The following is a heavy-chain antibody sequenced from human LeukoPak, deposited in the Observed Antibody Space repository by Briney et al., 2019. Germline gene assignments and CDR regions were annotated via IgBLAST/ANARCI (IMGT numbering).Heavy chain of an antibody. J-gene: IGHJ4*02. CDR2: IYYSGST. D-gene: IGHD4/OR15-4a*01. CDR3: ARGLSWGPYYFDY. V-gene: IGHV4-59*01. Sequence: KTSETLSLTCTVSGGSISSYYWSWIRQPPGKGLEWIGYIYYSGSTNYNPSLKSRVTISVDASKNQFSLKLNSMTAADTALYYCARGLSWGPYYFDYWGQGTLVTVSS. CDR1: GGSISSYY.